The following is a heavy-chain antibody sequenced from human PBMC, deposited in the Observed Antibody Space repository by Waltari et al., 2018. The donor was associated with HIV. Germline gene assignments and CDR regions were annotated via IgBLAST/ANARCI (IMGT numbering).Heavy chain of an antibody. J-gene: IGHJ3*02. Sequence: QVPLQESGPGRVKPSETLSLTCAVSGYSISRGSYCGWPRPPTGKGLEWIGRIYHSGSTYYNPSLKSRVTISVDTSKNQFSLKLSSVTAADTAVYYCARLKIRSGSYGDAFDIWGQGTMVTVSS. V-gene: IGHV4-38-2*01. CDR1: GYSISRGSY. CDR3: ARLKIRSGSYGDAFDI. D-gene: IGHD1-26*01. CDR2: IYHSGST.